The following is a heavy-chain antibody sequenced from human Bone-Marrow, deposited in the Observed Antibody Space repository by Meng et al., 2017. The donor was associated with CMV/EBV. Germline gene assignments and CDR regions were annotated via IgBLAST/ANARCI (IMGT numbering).Heavy chain of an antibody. J-gene: IGHJ4*02. D-gene: IGHD3-10*01. CDR3: ARAHLRGGYDY. CDR2: ISYDGSNK. V-gene: IGHV3-30*04. CDR1: GFTFSSYA. Sequence: GGSLRLSCAASGFTFSSYAMHWVRQAPGKGLEWVAVISYDGSNKYYADSVKGRFTISRDNAKNSLYLQMNSLRAEDTALYHCARAHLRGGYDYWGQGTLVTVPQ.